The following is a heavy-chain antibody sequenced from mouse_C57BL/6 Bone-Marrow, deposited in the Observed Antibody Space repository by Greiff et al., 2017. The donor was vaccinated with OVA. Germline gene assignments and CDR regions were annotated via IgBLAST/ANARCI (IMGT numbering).Heavy chain of an antibody. J-gene: IGHJ4*01. D-gene: IGHD6-1*01. CDR2: IDPETGGT. CDR3: TRYSLYAMDY. V-gene: IGHV1-15*01. CDR1: GYTFTDYE. Sequence: VQLQQSGAELVRPGASVTLSCKASGYTFTDYEMHWVKQTPVHGLEWIGAIDPETGGTASNQKFKGKAILTAAKSSSTAYMELRSLTSEDSAVYYCTRYSLYAMDYWGQGTSVTVSS.